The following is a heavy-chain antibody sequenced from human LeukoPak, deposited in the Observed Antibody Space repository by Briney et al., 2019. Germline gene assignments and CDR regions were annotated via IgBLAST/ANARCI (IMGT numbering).Heavy chain of an antibody. Sequence: ASVKVSCKASGYTFTNFGISWLRQAPGQGLEWLGWISDYNGNTNYAQRVQGRVTLTTDTSTNTAYLELRSLRSDDTAVYYCARDLPVAASWAGCSGYWGQGTLAIVSS. CDR3: ARDLPVAASWAGCSGY. CDR1: GYTFTNFG. J-gene: IGHJ4*02. CDR2: ISDYNGNT. V-gene: IGHV1-18*01. D-gene: IGHD6-19*01.